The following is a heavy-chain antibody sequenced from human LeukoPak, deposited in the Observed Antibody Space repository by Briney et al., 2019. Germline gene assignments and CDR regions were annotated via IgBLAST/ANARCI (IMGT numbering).Heavy chain of an antibody. CDR3: ARLRYVGSGYPFDY. CDR2: INPSSGGT. V-gene: IGHV1-2*02. J-gene: IGHJ4*02. CDR1: GYTFTYYY. D-gene: IGHD3-22*01. Sequence: ASVKVSPKASGYTFTYYYMHWVRQAPGQGLEWMGWINPSSGGTNYAQSFQGRVTMARDTSITTAFMELSRLISDETAVYYCARLRYVGSGYPFDYWGQGTLVTVSS.